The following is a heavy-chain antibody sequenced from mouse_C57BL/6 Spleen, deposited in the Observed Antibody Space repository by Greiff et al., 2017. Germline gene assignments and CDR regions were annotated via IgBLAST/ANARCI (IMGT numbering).Heavy chain of an antibody. Sequence: QVQLQQSGAELVRPGASVTLSCKASGYTFTDYEMHWVKQTPVHGLEWIGAIDPETGGTAYNQKFKGKAILTADKSSSTAYMELRSLTSEDSAVYYCTRHCDYDGGFAYCGQGTLCTVSA. CDR3: TRHCDYDGGFAY. D-gene: IGHD2-4*01. V-gene: IGHV1-15*01. CDR1: GYTFTDYE. CDR2: IDPETGGT. J-gene: IGHJ3*01.